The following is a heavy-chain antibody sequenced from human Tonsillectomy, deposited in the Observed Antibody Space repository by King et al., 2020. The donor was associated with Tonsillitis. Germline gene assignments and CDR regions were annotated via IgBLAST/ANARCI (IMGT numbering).Heavy chain of an antibody. J-gene: IGHJ4*02. V-gene: IGHV3-23*04. D-gene: IGHD2-2*01. Sequence: VQLVESGGGLVQPGGSLRLSCAASGFTFSNYAMNWVRQAPGKGLEWGSTISGIGGSTYYADSVKGRFTISRDNSKNTLYLQMNSLRVEDTAVYYCAKGGYCSSTSCPGDYWGQGTLVTVSS. CDR2: ISGIGGST. CDR1: GFTFSNYA. CDR3: AKGGYCSSTSCPGDY.